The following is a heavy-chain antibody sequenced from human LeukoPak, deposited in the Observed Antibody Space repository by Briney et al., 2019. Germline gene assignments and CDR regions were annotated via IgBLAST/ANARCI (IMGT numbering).Heavy chain of an antibody. CDR1: GYTFTGYY. J-gene: IGHJ6*03. Sequence: ASVKVSCKASGYTFTGYYMNWVRQAPGQGPEWMGWINPNSGDTNYALKFQGRVTMARDTSISTAYMELSRPRSDDTAVYYCARGVAGAYYYYYMDVWGTGTTVTVSS. CDR2: INPNSGDT. D-gene: IGHD6-19*01. V-gene: IGHV1-2*02. CDR3: ARGVAGAYYYYYMDV.